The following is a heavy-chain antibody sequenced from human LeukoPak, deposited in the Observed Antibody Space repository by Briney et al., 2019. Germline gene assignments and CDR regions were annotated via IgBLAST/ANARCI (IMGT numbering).Heavy chain of an antibody. Sequence: PGGSLRLSCAASGFTFSSYWMSWVRQAPGKGLEWVANIKQDGSEKYYVDSVKGRFTISRDNAKNSLYLQMNSLRAEDTAVYYCAREQQLVYYYYYMDVWGKGTTVTVSS. CDR3: AREQQLVYYYYYMDV. J-gene: IGHJ6*03. CDR1: GFTFSSYW. D-gene: IGHD6-6*01. CDR2: IKQDGSEK. V-gene: IGHV3-7*01.